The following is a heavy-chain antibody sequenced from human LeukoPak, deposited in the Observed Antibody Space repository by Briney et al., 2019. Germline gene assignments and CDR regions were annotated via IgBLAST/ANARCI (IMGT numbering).Heavy chain of an antibody. CDR2: IYNSGTT. D-gene: IGHD6-19*01. CDR1: GGSISSHF. CDR3: TKASQWLAFDY. J-gene: IGHJ4*02. V-gene: IGHV4-59*11. Sequence: PSETLSLTCTVSGGSISSHFWSWIRQPPGKGLEWIGNIYNSGTTNYNPSLKSGVTISVDTSKTQLSLQLTSVPAADTAVYYCTKASQWLAFDYWGRGTLVTVSS.